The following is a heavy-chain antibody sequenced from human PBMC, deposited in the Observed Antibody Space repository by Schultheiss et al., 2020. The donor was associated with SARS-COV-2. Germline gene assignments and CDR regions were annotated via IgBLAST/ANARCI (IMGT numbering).Heavy chain of an antibody. CDR3: ARDLNWNIDAFDI. V-gene: IGHV1-58*02. D-gene: IGHD1/OR15-1a*01. Sequence: SVKVSCKASGFTFTSSAMQWVRQARGQRLEWIGWIVVGSGNTNYAQKFQERVTITRDMSTSTAYMELSSLRSEDTAMYYCARDLNWNIDAFDIWGQGTMVTVSS. CDR1: GFTFTSSA. J-gene: IGHJ3*02. CDR2: IVVGSGNT.